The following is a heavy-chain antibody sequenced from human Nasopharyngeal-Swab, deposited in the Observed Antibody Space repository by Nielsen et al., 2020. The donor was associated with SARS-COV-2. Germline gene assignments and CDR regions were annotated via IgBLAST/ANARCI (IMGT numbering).Heavy chain of an antibody. Sequence: GESLKISCAASGFTVSSNYMSWVRQAPGKGLEWVSVIYSGGSTYYADSVKGRFTISRDNSKNTLYLQMNSLRAEDTAVYYCARDDDYYMDVWGKGTTVTVSS. CDR3: ARDDDYYMDV. J-gene: IGHJ6*03. CDR2: IYSGGST. CDR1: GFTVSSNY. V-gene: IGHV3-53*01.